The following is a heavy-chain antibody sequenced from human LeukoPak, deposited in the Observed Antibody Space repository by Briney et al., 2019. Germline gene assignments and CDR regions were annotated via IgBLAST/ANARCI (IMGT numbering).Heavy chain of an antibody. V-gene: IGHV1-69*05. CDR1: GGTFSSYA. J-gene: IGHJ4*02. CDR2: IIPIFGTA. Sequence: SVKVSCKASGGTFSSYAISCVRQAPGQGLEWMGRIIPIFGTANYAQKFQGRVTITTDESTSTAYMELSSLRSEDTAVYYCAIYYYGSGSYVDYWGQGTLVTVSS. D-gene: IGHD3-10*01. CDR3: AIYYYGSGSYVDY.